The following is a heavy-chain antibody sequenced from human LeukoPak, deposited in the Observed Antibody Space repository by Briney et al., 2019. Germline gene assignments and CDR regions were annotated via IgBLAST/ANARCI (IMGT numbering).Heavy chain of an antibody. CDR2: ISSSGSTI. CDR1: GFTFSDYY. V-gene: IGHV3-11*01. D-gene: IGHD4-17*01. J-gene: IGHJ4*02. CDR3: ARDRNYGDPFDY. Sequence: PGGSLRLSCAASGFTFSDYYMSWIRQAPGKGLEWVSYISSSGSTIYYADSVKGRFTISRDHDKNSLYLQMNSLRAEDTAVYYCARDRNYGDPFDYWGQGTLVTVSS.